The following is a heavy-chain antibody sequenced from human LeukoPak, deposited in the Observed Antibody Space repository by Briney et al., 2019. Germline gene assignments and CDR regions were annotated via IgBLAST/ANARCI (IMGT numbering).Heavy chain of an antibody. V-gene: IGHV4-34*01. Sequence: PLGTLSLTCAVYGGSLSGYYWSWLRQPPGKGLEWMGEINHSGSTNYNPSLKSRVTISVDTSKNQFSLKLSSVTAADTAVYYCARGRRDGYFHYWGQGTLVTVSS. CDR1: GGSLSGYY. CDR2: INHSGST. CDR3: ARGRRDGYFHY. J-gene: IGHJ4*02.